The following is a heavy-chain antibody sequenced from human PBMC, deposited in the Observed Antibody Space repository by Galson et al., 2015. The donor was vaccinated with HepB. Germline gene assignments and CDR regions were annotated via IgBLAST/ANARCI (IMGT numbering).Heavy chain of an antibody. J-gene: IGHJ6*02. V-gene: IGHV1-3*01. CDR1: GYTFTSYA. CDR3: ARRGIAAAGTPYYYYGMDV. Sequence: SVKVSCKASGYTFTSYAMHWVRQAPGQRLEWMGWINAGNGNTSASTAYMELSSLRSEDTAVYYCARRGIAAAGTPYYYYGMDVWGQGTTVTVSS. CDR2: INAGNG. D-gene: IGHD6-13*01.